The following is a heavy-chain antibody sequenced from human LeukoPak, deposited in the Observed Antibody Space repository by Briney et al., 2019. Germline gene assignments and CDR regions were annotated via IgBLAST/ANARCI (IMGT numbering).Heavy chain of an antibody. CDR2: ISSSSSTI. V-gene: IGHV3-48*01. D-gene: IGHD3-22*01. Sequence: GGSLRLSCAASGFTFSTYSMNWVRQAPGKGLEWVSYISSSSSTIYYADSVKGRFTISRDNAKNSLYLQMNSLGAEDTAVYYCARGSTYYDSSGQVPFDYWGQGTLVTVSS. CDR1: GFTFSTYS. CDR3: ARGSTYYDSSGQVPFDY. J-gene: IGHJ4*02.